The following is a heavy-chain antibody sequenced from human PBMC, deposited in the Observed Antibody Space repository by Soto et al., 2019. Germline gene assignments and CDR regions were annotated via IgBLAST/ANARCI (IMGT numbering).Heavy chain of an antibody. CDR2: IIPIFGTA. CDR3: ARGSHRVIVTPYYYYGMDV. Sequence: QVQLVQSGAEVKKPGSSVKVSCKASGGTFSSYAISWVRQAPGQGLEWMGGIIPIFGTANYPQKFQGRVTITADESTSTAYMELSGLRSEDTAVYYCARGSHRVIVTPYYYYGMDVWGQGTTVTVSS. J-gene: IGHJ6*02. D-gene: IGHD2-21*01. V-gene: IGHV1-69*01. CDR1: GGTFSSYA.